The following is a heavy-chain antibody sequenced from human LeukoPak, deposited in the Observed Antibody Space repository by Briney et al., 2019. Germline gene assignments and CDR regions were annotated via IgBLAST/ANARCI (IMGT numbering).Heavy chain of an antibody. CDR2: ISAYNGNT. CDR1: GYTFTSYG. CDR3: AGGRDGYPRIPPDY. Sequence: GASVKVSCKASGYTFTSYGISWVRQAPGQGLEWMGWISAYNGNTNYAQKLQGRVTMTTDTSTNTAYMELRSLRSDDTAVYYCAGGRDGYPRIPPDYWGQGTLLTVSS. D-gene: IGHD5-24*01. J-gene: IGHJ4*02. V-gene: IGHV1-18*01.